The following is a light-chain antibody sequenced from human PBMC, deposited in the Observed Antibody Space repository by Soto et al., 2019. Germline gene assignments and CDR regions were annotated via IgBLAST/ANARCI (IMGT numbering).Light chain of an antibody. CDR2: DAS. V-gene: IGKV1-33*01. CDR1: QDISNY. Sequence: DIQMTQSPSSLSASVGDRVTITCQASQDISNYLNWYQQKVGKAPKLLIYDASNLETGVPSRFGGSGSGTDFTFTISSLQPEDIATYYCQQYDNLPLTFGGGTKVEIK. CDR3: QQYDNLPLT. J-gene: IGKJ4*01.